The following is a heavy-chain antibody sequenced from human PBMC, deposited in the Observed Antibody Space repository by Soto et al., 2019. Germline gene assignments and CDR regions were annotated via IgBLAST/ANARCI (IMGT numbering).Heavy chain of an antibody. CDR1: GFTSSTYD. CDR2: IGTGGDT. D-gene: IGHD6-13*01. J-gene: IGHJ5*02. CDR3: ARGAAAGLYYFDP. Sequence: EVQLVESGGGLVQPGGSLRLSCAASGFTSSTYDMHWVRQATGKGPEWVSAIGTGGDTYYLGSVKGRFTISRENAKNSLFLQMNSLRGEDTAVYYCARGAAAGLYYFDPWGQGTLVTVSS. V-gene: IGHV3-13*01.